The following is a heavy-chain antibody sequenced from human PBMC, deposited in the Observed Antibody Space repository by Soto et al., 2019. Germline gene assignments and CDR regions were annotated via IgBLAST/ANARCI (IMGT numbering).Heavy chain of an antibody. CDR2: IYPGDSDT. J-gene: IGHJ6*02. D-gene: IGHD4-17*01. V-gene: IGHV5-51*01. CDR1: GYIFTLYW. CDR3: ARQSPTPGYYYFSYGMDV. Sequence: GESLKISCKAPGYIFTLYWIGWVRQMPGKGLEWMGIIYPGDSDTRYSPSFQGQVTISADKSIRTASLQWSSLKASDTAVYYCARQSPTPGYYYFSYGMDVWGQGTTVTV.